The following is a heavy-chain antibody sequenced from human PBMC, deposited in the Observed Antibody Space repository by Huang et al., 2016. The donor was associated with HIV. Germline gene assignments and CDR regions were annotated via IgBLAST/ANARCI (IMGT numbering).Heavy chain of an antibody. CDR3: ASRFTSGSFDY. V-gene: IGHV2-5*01. CDR1: GFSLSSTGVG. Sequence: QITLKESGPMLVKPTQTLTVTCTFSGFSLSSTGVGVGWIRQPPGKALEWLALVYWNEDRRYSPSLMTRLTITKDTSKNQVVLTMTNVDPTDTGTYYCASRFTSGSFDYWGQGTLVTVSS. D-gene: IGHD3-10*01. J-gene: IGHJ4*02. CDR2: VYWNEDR.